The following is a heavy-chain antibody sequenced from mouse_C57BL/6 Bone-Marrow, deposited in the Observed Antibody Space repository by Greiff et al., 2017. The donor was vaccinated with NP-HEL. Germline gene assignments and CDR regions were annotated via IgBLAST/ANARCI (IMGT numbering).Heavy chain of an antibody. V-gene: IGHV1-81*01. CDR2: IYPRSGNT. D-gene: IGHD2-10*02. CDR3: ARVWRYFDY. Sequence: QVTLKESGAELARPGASVKLSCKASGYTFTSYGISWVKQRTGQGLEWIGEIYPRSGNTYYNEKFKGKATLTADKSSSTAYMELRSLTSEDSAVYFCARVWRYFDYWGQGTTLTVSS. CDR1: GYTFTSYG. J-gene: IGHJ2*01.